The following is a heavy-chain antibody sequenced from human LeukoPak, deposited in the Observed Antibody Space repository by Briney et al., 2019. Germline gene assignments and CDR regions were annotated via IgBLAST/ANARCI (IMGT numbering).Heavy chain of an antibody. D-gene: IGHD4-11*01. CDR3: AREPKNSNYYYYGMDV. V-gene: IGHV3-11*01. J-gene: IGHJ6*02. Sequence: GGSLRLSCAAPGFSFSDYYMSWIRQAPGKGLEWVSYISSSGSPVYYGDSVEGRFTISRDNAENSLYLQMNSLRVEDTAVYYCAREPKNSNYYYYGMDVWGQGTTVTVSS. CDR2: ISSSGSPV. CDR1: GFSFSDYY.